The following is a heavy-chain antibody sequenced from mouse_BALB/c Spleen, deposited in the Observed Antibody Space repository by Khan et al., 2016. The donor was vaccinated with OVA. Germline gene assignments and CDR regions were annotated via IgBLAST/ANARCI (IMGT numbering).Heavy chain of an antibody. V-gene: IGHV2-6-5*01. CDR3: AKHLIRYPDYFDY. Sequence: VQLKESGPGLVAPSQSLSITCTVSGFSITDYGVSWIRQSPGKGLEWLGVIWGGGITYYNSALKSRLSITKDNSNSQVFLKMNSLQTDDTSMYYCAKHLIRYPDYFDYWGQGTTLTVSS. CDR2: IWGGGIT. D-gene: IGHD2-12*01. CDR1: GFSITDYG. J-gene: IGHJ2*01.